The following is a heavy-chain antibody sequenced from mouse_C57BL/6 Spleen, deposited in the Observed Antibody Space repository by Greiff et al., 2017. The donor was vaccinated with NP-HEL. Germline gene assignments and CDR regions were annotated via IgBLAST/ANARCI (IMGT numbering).Heavy chain of an antibody. CDR2: IDPSDSYT. CDR1: GYTFTSYW. Sequence: VQLQQPGAELVMPGASVKLSCKASGYTFTSYWMHWVKQRPGRGLEWIGEIDPSDSYTNYNQKFKGKSTLTVDKSSSTAYMQLSSLTSEDSAVYYCARSLPLSESYFDYWGQGTTLTVSS. V-gene: IGHV1-69*01. CDR3: ARSLPLSESYFDY. J-gene: IGHJ2*01.